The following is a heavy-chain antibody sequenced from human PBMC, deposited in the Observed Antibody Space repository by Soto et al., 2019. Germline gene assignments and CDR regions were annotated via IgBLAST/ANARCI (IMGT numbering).Heavy chain of an antibody. CDR3: ARGYGGPIGWFDP. CDR1: GYTFTIYA. V-gene: IGHV1-3*01. Sequence: ASVKVSCKASGYTFTIYAMHWVRQAPGQRLEWMGWINAGNGNTKYSQKFQGRVTITRDTSASTAYMELGSLRSEDTAVYYCARGYGGPIGWFDPWGQGTLVTVSS. CDR2: INAGNGNT. D-gene: IGHD3-16*01. J-gene: IGHJ5*02.